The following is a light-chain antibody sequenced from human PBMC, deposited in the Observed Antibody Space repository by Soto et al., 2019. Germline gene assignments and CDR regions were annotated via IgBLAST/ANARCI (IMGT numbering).Light chain of an antibody. CDR2: GAS. CDR3: QQYGSSPRT. J-gene: IGKJ1*01. V-gene: IGKV3-20*01. CDR1: QSVSSSY. Sequence: EIVLTQSPGTLSLSPGERATLSCRASQSVSSSYLAWYQQKPGQAPRLLIYGASSRATGIPDRFNGSGSGTDFTLTISRLEPEDFAVYYCQQYGSSPRTFGQGTKVDIK.